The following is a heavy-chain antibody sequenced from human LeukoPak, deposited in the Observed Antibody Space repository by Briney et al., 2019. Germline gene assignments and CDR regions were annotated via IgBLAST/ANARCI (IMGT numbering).Heavy chain of an antibody. Sequence: SVKVSCKASGGTFSSYAISWLPQAPGQGLEWMGRIIPIFGIANYAQKFQGRVTITADKSTSTAYMELSSLRSEDTAVYYCADEMGRGYIYGPAPNGMDVWGQGTTVTVSS. CDR1: GGTFSSYA. J-gene: IGHJ6*02. CDR3: ADEMGRGYIYGPAPNGMDV. D-gene: IGHD5-18*01. CDR2: IIPIFGIA. V-gene: IGHV1-69*04.